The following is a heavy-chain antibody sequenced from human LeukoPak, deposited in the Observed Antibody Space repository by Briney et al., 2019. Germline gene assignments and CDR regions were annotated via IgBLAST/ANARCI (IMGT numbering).Heavy chain of an antibody. V-gene: IGHV1-2*02. J-gene: IGHJ4*02. D-gene: IGHD2-15*01. CDR3: APAGSGGIDTFDY. Sequence: ASVKVSCKASGYTFTGYYMHWVRQAPGQGLEWMGWINPNSGGTNYAQKFQGRATMTRDTSISTAYMELSRLRSDDTAVYYCAPAGSGGIDTFDYWGQGTLVTVSS. CDR1: GYTFTGYY. CDR2: INPNSGGT.